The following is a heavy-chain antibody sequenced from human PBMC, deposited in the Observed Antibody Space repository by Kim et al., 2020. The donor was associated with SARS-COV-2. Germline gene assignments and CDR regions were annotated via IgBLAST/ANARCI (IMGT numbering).Heavy chain of an antibody. D-gene: IGHD2-8*01. J-gene: IGHJ4*02. CDR3: ARFSCTNGVCYAEAFDY. CDR2: ISAYNGNT. V-gene: IGHV1-18*04. CDR1: GYTFTSYG. Sequence: ASVKVSCKASGYTFTSYGISWVRQAPGQGLEWMGWISAYNGNTNYAQKLQSRVTMTTDTSTSTAYMELRSLRSDDTAVYYCARFSCTNGVCYAEAFDYWGQGTLVTVSS.